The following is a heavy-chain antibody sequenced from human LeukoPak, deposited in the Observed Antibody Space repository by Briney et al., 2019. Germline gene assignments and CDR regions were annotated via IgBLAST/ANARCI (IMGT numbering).Heavy chain of an antibody. CDR2: IYYSGST. Sequence: SETLSLTCTVSGGSISSSSYYWGWIRQPPGKGLEWIGSIYYSGSTSYHPSLKSRVTISVDASKNHFSLKLSSVTAADTAVYYCARHGRYYDILTGYYYWFGPWGQGTLVTVSS. J-gene: IGHJ5*02. CDR3: ARHGRYYDILTGYYYWFGP. D-gene: IGHD3-9*01. CDR1: GGSISSSSYY. V-gene: IGHV4-39*01.